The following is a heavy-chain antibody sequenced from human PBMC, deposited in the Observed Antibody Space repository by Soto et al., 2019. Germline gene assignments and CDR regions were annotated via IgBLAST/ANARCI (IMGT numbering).Heavy chain of an antibody. CDR3: AKSQSGSFFAAFDL. V-gene: IGHV3-23*01. CDR2: IFGSGRTT. CDR1: GFNVSSDV. D-gene: IGHD1-26*01. Sequence: GGSLRLSCAASGFNVSSDVMNWVRQAPGKGLEWVASIFGSGRTTYYADSVKDRFTISRDNSKNTLYLQLNSLRVEDTALYYCAKSQSGSFFAAFDLWGQGTMVTVSS. J-gene: IGHJ3*01.